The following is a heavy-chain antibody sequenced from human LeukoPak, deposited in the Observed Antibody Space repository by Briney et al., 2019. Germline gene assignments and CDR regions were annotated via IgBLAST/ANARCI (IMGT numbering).Heavy chain of an antibody. CDR2: IKEDGSEK. D-gene: IGHD3-10*01. J-gene: IGHJ3*02. Sequence: GGSLRLSCAASGFTFSSYWMTWVRQAPGKGLEWVANIKEDGSEKYYVDSVKGRFTISRDNVKNSLDLQMNSLRVEDTAVYYCARMVRGVDNWGQGTMVTVSS. CDR1: GFTFSSYW. CDR3: ARMVRGVDN. V-gene: IGHV3-7*01.